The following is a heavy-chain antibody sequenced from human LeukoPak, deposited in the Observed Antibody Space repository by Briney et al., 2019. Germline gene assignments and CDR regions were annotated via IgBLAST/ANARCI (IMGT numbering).Heavy chain of an antibody. CDR2: IKSKSDGGTT. J-gene: IGHJ4*02. V-gene: IGHV3-15*01. CDR3: TTVGYSSSWYFFDY. CDR1: GFTFSNAW. D-gene: IGHD6-13*01. Sequence: GGSLRLSCAASGFTFSNAWTSWVRQAPGKGLEWVGRIKSKSDGGTTDYAAPVKGRFTISRDDSKNTLYLQMNSLKTEDTAVYYCTTVGYSSSWYFFDYWGQGTLVTVSS.